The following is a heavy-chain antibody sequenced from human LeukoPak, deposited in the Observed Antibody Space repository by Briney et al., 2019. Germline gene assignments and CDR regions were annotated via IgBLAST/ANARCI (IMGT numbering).Heavy chain of an antibody. CDR3: ARVQGGRITSAFDI. V-gene: IGHV4-4*02. D-gene: IGHD3-16*01. CDR2: MYHTGGF. CDR1: GGSINSINW. Sequence: SGTLSLTCAVSGGSINSINWWSWVRQSPGQGLEWIGEMYHTGGFNYNPSLKSRVTISVDTSKSQFSLKLSSVTAADTAVYYCARVQGGRITSAFDIWGQGTMVTVSS. J-gene: IGHJ3*02.